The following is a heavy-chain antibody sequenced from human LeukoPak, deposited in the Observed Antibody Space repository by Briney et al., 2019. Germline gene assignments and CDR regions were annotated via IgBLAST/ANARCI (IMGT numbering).Heavy chain of an antibody. CDR3: ARDPYGSGSYYNPSDPFDI. V-gene: IGHV1-18*01. D-gene: IGHD3-10*01. J-gene: IGHJ3*02. CDR1: CYTFTSYD. CDR2: ISASNGYT. Sequence: ASAQVSCKASCYTFTSYDISWARQAPAQGLEWRGWISASNGYTNYAQKFQGRVTMTTDTSTSTAYMELRSLRSDDTAVYFCARDPYGSGSYYNPSDPFDIWGQGTMVTVSS.